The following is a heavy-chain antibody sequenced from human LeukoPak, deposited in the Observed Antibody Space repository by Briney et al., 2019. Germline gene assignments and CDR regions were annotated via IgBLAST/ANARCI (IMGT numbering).Heavy chain of an antibody. CDR2: ISYDGSNK. D-gene: IGHD5-18*01. CDR1: GFTLSSYA. V-gene: IGHV3-30*04. CDR3: ATVRQADQGYNYASGYFDN. J-gene: IGHJ4*01. Sequence: GGSLRLSCAASGFTLSSYAIHWVRQAPGKGLEGGGVISYDGSNKYYADSVKGRVTFSRDNSTHTLSLQMNSLRAEDRAVHSCATVRQADQGYNYASGYFDNWGPGTLVTAS.